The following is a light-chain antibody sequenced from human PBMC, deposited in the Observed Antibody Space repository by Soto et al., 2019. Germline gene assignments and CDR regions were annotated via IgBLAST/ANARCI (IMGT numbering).Light chain of an antibody. CDR2: DVS. CDR3: YSYAGRYTVYV. Sequence: QSVLTQPRSVSGSPGQSVTISCTGSSSDVGSYNLVSWYQQHPGKAPKLMIYDVSKRPSGVPDRFSGSKSGNTASLTISGLQAEDEADYYCYSYAGRYTVYVLGTGTKLTVL. CDR1: SSDVGSYNL. J-gene: IGLJ1*01. V-gene: IGLV2-11*01.